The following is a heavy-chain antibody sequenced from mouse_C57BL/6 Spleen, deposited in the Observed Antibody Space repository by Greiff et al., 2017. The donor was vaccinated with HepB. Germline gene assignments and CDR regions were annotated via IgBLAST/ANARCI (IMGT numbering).Heavy chain of an antibody. D-gene: IGHD2-1*01. CDR1: GYTFTEYT. V-gene: IGHV1-62-2*01. CDR3: ARLPIDYGNYERGAMDY. J-gene: IGHJ4*01. Sequence: QVQLQQSGAELVKPGASVKLSCKASGYTFTEYTIHWVKQRSGQGLEWIGWFYPGSGSIKYNEKFKDKATLTADKSSSTVYMELSRLTSEDSAVYFWARLPIDYGNYERGAMDYWGKGTSVTVSS. CDR2: FYPGSGSI.